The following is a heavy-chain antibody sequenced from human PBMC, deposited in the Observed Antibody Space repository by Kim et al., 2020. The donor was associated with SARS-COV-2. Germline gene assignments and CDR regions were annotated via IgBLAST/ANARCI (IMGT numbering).Heavy chain of an antibody. D-gene: IGHD5-18*01. V-gene: IGHV4-31*03. CDR1: GGSISSGGYY. Sequence: SETLSHTCTVSGGSISSGGYYWSWIRQHPGKGLEWIGYIYYSGTTYYNPSLKSRATISVDTSKNQFSLKLSSVTAADTAVYYCARHVDTTIVDDYWGQGTLVTVSS. CDR2: IYYSGTT. CDR3: ARHVDTTIVDDY. J-gene: IGHJ4*02.